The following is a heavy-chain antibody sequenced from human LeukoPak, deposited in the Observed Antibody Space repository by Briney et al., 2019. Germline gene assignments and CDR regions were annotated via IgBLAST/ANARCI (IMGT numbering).Heavy chain of an antibody. D-gene: IGHD3-9*01. CDR1: GYTFTSYG. CDR2: ISAYNGNT. V-gene: IGHV1-18*01. Sequence: ASVKVFCKASGYTFTSYGISWVRQAPGQGLEWMGWISAYNGNTNYAQKLQGRVTMTTDTSTSTAYMELRSLRSDDTVVYYCARVVRYFDWLFPRGHFDYWGQGTLVTVSS. J-gene: IGHJ4*02. CDR3: ARVVRYFDWLFPRGHFDY.